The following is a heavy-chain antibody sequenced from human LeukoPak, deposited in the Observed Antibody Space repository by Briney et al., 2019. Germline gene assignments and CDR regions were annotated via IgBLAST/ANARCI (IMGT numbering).Heavy chain of an antibody. V-gene: IGHV1-2*02. CDR1: GYTFTGYY. J-gene: IGHJ5*02. D-gene: IGHD6-13*01. Sequence: EASVKVSCKASGYTFTGYYMHWMRQAPGQGLEWMGWINPNSGGTNYAQKFQGRVTMTRDTSISTAYMELSRLRSDDTAVYYCARVRLYSSSFNWFDPWGQGTLVTVSS. CDR2: INPNSGGT. CDR3: ARVRLYSSSFNWFDP.